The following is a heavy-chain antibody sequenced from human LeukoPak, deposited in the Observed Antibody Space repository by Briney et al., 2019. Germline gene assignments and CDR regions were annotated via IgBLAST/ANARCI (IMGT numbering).Heavy chain of an antibody. D-gene: IGHD4-23*01. V-gene: IGHV3-69-1*01. Sequence: GGSLRLSCAASGLTYSDYYMNWLRQAPGKGLEWVSSINTSSTSIYYADSVKGRFTISRDNAKNSLYLQMNSLRAEDTAVYFCARLRNVVNVHWGFFDSWGQGTLVSVSS. CDR1: GLTYSDYY. CDR3: ARLRNVVNVHWGFFDS. CDR2: INTSSTSI. J-gene: IGHJ4*02.